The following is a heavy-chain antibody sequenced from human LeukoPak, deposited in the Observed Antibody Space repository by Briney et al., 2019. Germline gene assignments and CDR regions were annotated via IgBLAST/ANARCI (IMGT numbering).Heavy chain of an antibody. D-gene: IGHD6-13*01. V-gene: IGHV3-21*01. CDR2: ISSSSSYI. CDR3: ARDSEVDIAAAGPL. Sequence: PGGSLGLSCAASGFTFSSYSMNWVRQAPGKGLEWVSSISSSSSYIYYADSVKGRFTISRDNAKNSLYLQMNSLRAEDTAVYYCARDSEVDIAAAGPLWGQGTLVTVSS. J-gene: IGHJ4*02. CDR1: GFTFSSYS.